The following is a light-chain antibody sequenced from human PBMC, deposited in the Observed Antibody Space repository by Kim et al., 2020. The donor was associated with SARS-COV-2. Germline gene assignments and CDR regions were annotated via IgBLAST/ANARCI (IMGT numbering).Light chain of an antibody. CDR2: GAS. J-gene: IGKJ4*01. Sequence: VSPGERITLSCKASQSISDKLAWYQQKPGQAPRLVIYGASTRATGIPARFSGSGSGTEFTLDISGLQSEDFAVYYCQQYYNWPPVTFGGGTKLEIK. CDR1: QSISDK. V-gene: IGKV3-15*01. CDR3: QQYYNWPPVT.